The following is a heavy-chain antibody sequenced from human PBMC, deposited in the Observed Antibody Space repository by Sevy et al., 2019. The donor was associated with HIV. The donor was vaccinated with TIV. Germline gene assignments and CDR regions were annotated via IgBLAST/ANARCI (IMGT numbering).Heavy chain of an antibody. V-gene: IGHV1-69*13. CDR3: AREGEGQLVRYYYYYGMDV. D-gene: IGHD6-6*01. CDR1: GGTFSSYA. CDR2: IIPIFGTA. J-gene: IGHJ6*02. Sequence: ASVKVSCKASGGTFSSYAISWVRQAPGQGLEWMGGIIPIFGTANYAQKFQGRVTITADESTSTAYMELGSLGSEDTAVYYCAREGEGQLVRYYYYYGMDVWGQGTTVTVSS.